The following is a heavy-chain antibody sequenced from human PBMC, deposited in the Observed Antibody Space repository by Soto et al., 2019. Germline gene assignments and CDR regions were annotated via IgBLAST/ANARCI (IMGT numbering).Heavy chain of an antibody. CDR2: IYYSGST. CDR3: ARLPMVRILGGRDF. CDR1: GVSISSSSYY. D-gene: IGHD3-10*01. Sequence: SETLSLTCTVSGVSISSSSYYWGWIRQPPGKGLEWIGSIYYSGSTYYNPSLKSRVTISVDTSKNQFSLKLSSVTAADTAAYYWARLPMVRILGGRDFWGKGTTVTVSS. V-gene: IGHV4-39*01. J-gene: IGHJ6*04.